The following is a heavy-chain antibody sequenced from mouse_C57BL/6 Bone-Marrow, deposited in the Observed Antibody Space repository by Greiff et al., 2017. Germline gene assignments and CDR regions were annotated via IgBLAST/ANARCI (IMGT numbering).Heavy chain of an antibody. CDR3: ARYSMDY. J-gene: IGHJ4*01. V-gene: IGHV1-52*01. CDR1: GYTFTSYW. Sequence: VQLQQPGAELVRPGSSVKLSCKASGYTFTSYWMHWVKQRPIQGLEWIGNIDPSDSETHSNQKFKDKATLTVDNSSSTAYMQLSSLTSEDSAVYYCARYSMDYWGQGTSVTVSS. CDR2: IDPSDSET.